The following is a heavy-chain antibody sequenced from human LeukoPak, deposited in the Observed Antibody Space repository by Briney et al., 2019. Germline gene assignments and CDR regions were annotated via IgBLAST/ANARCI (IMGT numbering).Heavy chain of an antibody. CDR2: IYPGDSDT. V-gene: IGHV5-51*01. J-gene: IGHJ6*03. D-gene: IGHD2-2*01. CDR3: ARGPYCSTTNCYSPYYYYYMSV. Sequence: GESLKISCKGSGYSFTNYWIGWVRQMPGKGLEWMGIIYPGDSDTRYSPFFQGQVTISADKSIRTAYLQWSSLKASDTAMYYCARGPYCSTTNCYSPYYYYYMSVWGRGTTVTVSS. CDR1: GYSFTNYW.